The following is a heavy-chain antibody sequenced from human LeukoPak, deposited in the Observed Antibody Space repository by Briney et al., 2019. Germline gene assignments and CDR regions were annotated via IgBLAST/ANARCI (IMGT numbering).Heavy chain of an antibody. Sequence: PGRSLRLSCAASGFAFNNYAMHWVRQAPGKGLEWVAVISFDGSNKFYADSVKGRFTISRDNSKNTLYLQMNSLRAEDTAVYYCAKPRRGSSMYYFDYWGQGTLVTVSS. CDR1: GFAFNNYA. CDR3: AKPRRGSSMYYFDY. J-gene: IGHJ4*02. V-gene: IGHV3-30*18. CDR2: ISFDGSNK. D-gene: IGHD3-10*01.